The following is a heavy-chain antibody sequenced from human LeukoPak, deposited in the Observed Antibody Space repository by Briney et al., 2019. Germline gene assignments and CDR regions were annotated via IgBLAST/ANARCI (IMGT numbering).Heavy chain of an antibody. D-gene: IGHD2-2*01. CDR2: ISGSGGNT. J-gene: IGHJ4*02. Sequence: GGSLRLSCAASGFTFSSYAMSWVRQAPGKGMGWVSGISGSGGNTYYADSVKGRFTISRDNSKNTLYLQMNSLRAEDTAVYYCAKGNGCSSTGCSLEFCGQGTLVTVSS. CDR3: AKGNGCSSTGCSLEF. CDR1: GFTFSSYA. V-gene: IGHV3-23*01.